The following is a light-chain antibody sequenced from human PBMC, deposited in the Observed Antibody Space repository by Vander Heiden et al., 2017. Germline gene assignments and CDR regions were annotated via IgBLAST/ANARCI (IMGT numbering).Light chain of an antibody. CDR1: QSISSY. CDR2: AAS. CDR3: QQNYSTPPWT. Sequence: DNQMTHSPSSLSASLGDRVTITCRASQSISSYLNWYQQKQGKLPKLLIYAASSWKSGVPARVSGSGSGTDLTVTISSLQPEDFATYYCQQNYSTPPWTFGQGTKVEIK. J-gene: IGKJ1*01. V-gene: IGKV1-39*01.